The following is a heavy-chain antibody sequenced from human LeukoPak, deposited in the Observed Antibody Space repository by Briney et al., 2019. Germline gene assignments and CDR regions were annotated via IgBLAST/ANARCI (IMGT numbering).Heavy chain of an antibody. Sequence: GGSLRLSCAASGFTVSSNYMSWVRQAPGKGLEWVSAIYSGGSTYYSDSVKGRFTISRDNSKNTLYLQTNSLRAEDTAVYYCARDGDYGEGFDPWGQGTLVTVSS. CDR2: IYSGGST. D-gene: IGHD4-17*01. CDR1: GFTVSSNY. V-gene: IGHV3-66*01. CDR3: ARDGDYGEGFDP. J-gene: IGHJ5*02.